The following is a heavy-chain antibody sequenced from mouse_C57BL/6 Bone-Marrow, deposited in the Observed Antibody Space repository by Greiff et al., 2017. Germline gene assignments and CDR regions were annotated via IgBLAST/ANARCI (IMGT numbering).Heavy chain of an antibody. D-gene: IGHD1-1*01. V-gene: IGHV1-64*01. CDR3: ARPLMTTVVAHYAMDY. CDR2: IHPNSGST. CDR1: GYTFTSYW. Sequence: QVQLQQPGAELVKPGASVKLSCKASGYTFTSYWMHWVKQRPGHGLEWIGMIHPNSGSTNYNEKFKSKATLTVDKSSSTAYMQLSSLTSEDSAVYYCARPLMTTVVAHYAMDYWGQGTSVTVSS. J-gene: IGHJ4*01.